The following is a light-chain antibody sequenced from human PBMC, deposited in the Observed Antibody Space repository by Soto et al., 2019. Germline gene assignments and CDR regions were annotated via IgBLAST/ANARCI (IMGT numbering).Light chain of an antibody. CDR3: QQYGSSLT. J-gene: IGKJ1*01. CDR2: DAS. V-gene: IGKV3-11*01. CDR1: QSVSSY. Sequence: EIVLTQSPATLSLSPGERATLSFRASQSVSSYLAWYQQRPGQAPRLLIYDASNRATGVPARFSGSGSGTDFTLTISSLEPEDFAVYYCQQYGSSLTFGQGTKVDIK.